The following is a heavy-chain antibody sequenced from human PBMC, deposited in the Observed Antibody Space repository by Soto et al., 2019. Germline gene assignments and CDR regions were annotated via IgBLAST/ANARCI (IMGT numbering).Heavy chain of an antibody. CDR2: IRSKAYGGTT. CDR1: GFTFGDYA. CDR3: TRVPDFWSGYYDSGYYMDV. J-gene: IGHJ6*03. Sequence: GGSLRLSCTASGFTFGDYAMSWFRQAPGKGLEWVGFIRSKAYGGTTEYAASVKGRFTISRDDSKSIAYLQMNSLKTEDTAVYYCTRVPDFWSGYYDSGYYMDVWGKGTTVTVSS. V-gene: IGHV3-49*03. D-gene: IGHD3-3*01.